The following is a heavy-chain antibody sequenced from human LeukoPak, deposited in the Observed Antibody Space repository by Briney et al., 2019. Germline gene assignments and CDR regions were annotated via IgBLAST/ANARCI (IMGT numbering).Heavy chain of an antibody. CDR2: ISGSGGST. CDR3: AKGGVWEYRYYYFDY. CDR1: GFTFSSYA. J-gene: IGHJ4*02. V-gene: IGHV3-23*01. D-gene: IGHD1-26*01. Sequence: PGGSLRLSCAASGFTFSSYAMSWVRQAPGKGLEWVSAISGSGGSTYYADSVKGRFTISRDNSKNTLYLQMNSLRAEDTAVYYCAKGGVWEYRYYYFDYWGQGTLVTVSS.